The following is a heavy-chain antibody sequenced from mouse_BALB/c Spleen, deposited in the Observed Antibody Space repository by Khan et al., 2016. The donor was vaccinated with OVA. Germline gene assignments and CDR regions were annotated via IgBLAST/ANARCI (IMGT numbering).Heavy chain of an antibody. CDR3: TRLYYYGTSDY. J-gene: IGHJ2*01. CDR1: GFDFSRYW. V-gene: IGHV4-1*02. Sequence: EVKLLESGGGLVQPGGSLKLSCAASGFDFSRYWMSWVRQAPGKGLEWIGEINPDSSTINYTPSLRDRFIISRDNAKNTLYLQMSKVRSEDTALYYCTRLYYYGTSDYWGQGTTLTASS. CDR2: INPDSSTI. D-gene: IGHD1-1*01.